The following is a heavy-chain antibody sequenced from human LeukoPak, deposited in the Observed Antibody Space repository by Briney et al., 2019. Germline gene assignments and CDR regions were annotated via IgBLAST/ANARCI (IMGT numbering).Heavy chain of an antibody. CDR2: IYTSGST. D-gene: IGHD6-13*01. CDR1: DGSISSGSYY. J-gene: IGHJ4*02. Sequence: PSQTLSLTCTVSDGSISSGSYYWSWIRQPAGKGLEWIGRIYTSGSTNYNPSLKSRVTISVDTSKNQFSMKLGSVTAADTAVYYCTRSTHSIRAAGGFDNWGQGTLVTVSS. CDR3: TRSTHSIRAAGGFDN. V-gene: IGHV4-61*02.